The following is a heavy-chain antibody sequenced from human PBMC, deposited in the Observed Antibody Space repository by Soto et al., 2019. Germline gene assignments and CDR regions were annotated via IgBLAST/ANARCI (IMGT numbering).Heavy chain of an antibody. Sequence: QLQLQESGPGLVKPSETLSLTCNVSGVSISDTSYYWGWIRQPPGKGLEWIGTIYFNGNTFYNPSLKSRLIISVDTSKNQISLRLTSVTAADTAVYYCARQGSYWGQGTLVAVSS. CDR3: ARQGSY. CDR1: GVSISDTSYY. V-gene: IGHV4-39*01. J-gene: IGHJ4*02. CDR2: IYFNGNT.